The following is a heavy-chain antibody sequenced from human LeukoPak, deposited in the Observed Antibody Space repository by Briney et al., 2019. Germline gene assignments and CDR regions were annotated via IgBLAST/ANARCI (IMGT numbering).Heavy chain of an antibody. CDR3: AKDRPFTIFGVGRY. Sequence: GGSLRLSCAASGFTFSNAWMSWVRQAPGKGLEWVSAISGSGGSTYYADSVKGRFTISRDNSKNTLYLQMNSLRAEDTAVYYCAKDRPFTIFGVGRYWGQGTLVTVSS. D-gene: IGHD3-3*01. V-gene: IGHV3-23*01. CDR1: GFTFSNAW. CDR2: ISGSGGST. J-gene: IGHJ4*02.